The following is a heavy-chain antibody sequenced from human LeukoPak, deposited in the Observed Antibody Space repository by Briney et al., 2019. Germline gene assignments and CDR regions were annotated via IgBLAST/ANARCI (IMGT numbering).Heavy chain of an antibody. CDR2: VSYDGTDK. CDR3: VRVGHILGAKLDY. Sequence: PGGSLRLSCAASGFTFSSYAIHWVRQAPGKGLEWVAGVSYDGTDKYYADSVKGRFSISRDNSKNTLFLQMNSLKPEDTAVFYCVRVGHILGAKLDYWGQGTLVTVSS. CDR1: GFTFSSYA. V-gene: IGHV3-30*04. J-gene: IGHJ4*02. D-gene: IGHD1-26*01.